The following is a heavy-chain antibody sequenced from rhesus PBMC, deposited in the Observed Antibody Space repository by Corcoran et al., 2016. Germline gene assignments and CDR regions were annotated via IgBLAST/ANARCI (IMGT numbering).Heavy chain of an antibody. CDR2: ISGSGVST. CDR1: GGSISDSYY. CDR3: ASQIYTVLDDY. V-gene: IGHV4S7*01. D-gene: IGHD3-3*01. Sequence: QVQLQESGPGLVKPSETLSLTCAVSGGSISDSYYWSWIRQPPGKGLEWIGYISGSGVSTYYTPSLKSRVTLSTDPSKNQFSLKLSSVTAADAAVYYCASQIYTVLDDYWGQGVLVTVSS. J-gene: IGHJ4*01.